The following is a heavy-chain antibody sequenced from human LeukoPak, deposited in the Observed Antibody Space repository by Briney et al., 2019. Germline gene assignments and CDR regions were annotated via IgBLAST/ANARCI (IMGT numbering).Heavy chain of an antibody. V-gene: IGHV3-23*01. CDR2: ISGSGGST. J-gene: IGHJ4*02. CDR1: GFTFSSHA. CDR3: AKDRAYCGTGCYGGWVDY. D-gene: IGHD2-21*02. Sequence: GALRLSCAASGFTFSSHAMSWVRQAPGKGLEWVSVISGSGGSTYYADSVKGRFTISRDNSKNTLYLRMNSLRAEDTAVHYCAKDRAYCGTGCYGGWVDYWGQGALVTVSS.